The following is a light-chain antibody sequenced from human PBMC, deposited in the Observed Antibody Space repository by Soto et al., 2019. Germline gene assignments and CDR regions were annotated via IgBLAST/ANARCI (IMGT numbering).Light chain of an antibody. J-gene: IGKJ4*01. CDR2: DAS. Sequence: DIQMTQSPSTLSASVGDRVTITCRASQSISSWLAWYQQKPGKAPKLLIYDASSLESGVPSRFSASGSGTDFTLTVGGLQPEDAATYYCQQTKGFPLTFGGGTKVDI. V-gene: IGKV1-5*01. CDR1: QSISSW. CDR3: QQTKGFPLT.